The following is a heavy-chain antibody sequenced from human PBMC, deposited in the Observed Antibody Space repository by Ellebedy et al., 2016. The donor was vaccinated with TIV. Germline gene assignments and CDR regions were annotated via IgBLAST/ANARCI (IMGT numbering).Heavy chain of an antibody. D-gene: IGHD3-22*01. CDR3: ARHYYDSSGYYSHFDY. CDR2: ISWNSGSI. CDR1: GFTFDDYA. Sequence: SLKISXAASGFTFDDYAMHWVRQAPGKGLEWVSGISWNSGSIGYADSVKGRFTISRDNAKNSLYLQMNSLRAEDTAVYYCARHYYDSSGYYSHFDYWGQGTLVTVSS. V-gene: IGHV3-9*01. J-gene: IGHJ4*02.